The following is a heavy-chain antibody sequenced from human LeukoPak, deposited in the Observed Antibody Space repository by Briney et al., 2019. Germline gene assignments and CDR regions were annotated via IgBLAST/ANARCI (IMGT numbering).Heavy chain of an antibody. D-gene: IGHD6-13*01. CDR3: AKDEQQGFVDY. CDR2: IYSGGST. Sequence: GGSLRLSCAASGFIVSSNYMSWVRQAPGKGLEWVSVIYSGGSTDYADSVKGRSTISRDNSKNTLYLQMNSLRAEDTAVYYCAKDEQQGFVDYWGQGTLVTVSS. CDR1: GFIVSSNY. J-gene: IGHJ4*02. V-gene: IGHV3-66*01.